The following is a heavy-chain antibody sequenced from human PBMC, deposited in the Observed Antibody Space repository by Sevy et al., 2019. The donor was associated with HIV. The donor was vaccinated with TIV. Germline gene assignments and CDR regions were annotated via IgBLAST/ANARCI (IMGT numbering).Heavy chain of an antibody. J-gene: IGHJ4*02. CDR3: ARGEELGQTGYYFDY. Sequence: GGSLRLSCAASGFTFSSYAMHWVRQAPGKGLEWVAVISYDGSNKYYADSVKGRFTISRGNSKNTLYLQMNSLRAEDTAVYYCARGEELGQTGYYFDYWGQGTLVTVSS. CDR1: GFTFSSYA. V-gene: IGHV3-30-3*01. CDR2: ISYDGSNK. D-gene: IGHD1-1*01.